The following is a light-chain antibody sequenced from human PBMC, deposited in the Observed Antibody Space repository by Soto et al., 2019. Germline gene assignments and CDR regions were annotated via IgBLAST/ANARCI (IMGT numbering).Light chain of an antibody. CDR1: QSVGSN. CDR2: GAS. V-gene: IGKV3-15*01. J-gene: IGKJ1*01. Sequence: EIVMTQSPATLSVSPGERATLSCRASQSVGSNLAWYQQTPGQAPRLLIYGASTRATGIPARFSGSGSGTAFTLTISSLQSEDFAVYYCQQYNNWPPWTFGQGTKVEIK. CDR3: QQYNNWPPWT.